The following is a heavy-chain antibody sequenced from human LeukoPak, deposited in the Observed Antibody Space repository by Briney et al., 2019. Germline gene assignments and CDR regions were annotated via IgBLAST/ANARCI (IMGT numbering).Heavy chain of an antibody. CDR1: GGSISSYY. J-gene: IGHJ3*02. D-gene: IGHD6-13*01. CDR3: ARAYSSSWSSAFDI. V-gene: IGHV4-4*09. Sequence: KTSETLSLTCTVSGGSISSYYWSWIRQPPGKGLEWIGYIDTSGSTNHNPSLKSQVTISADTSKNQFSLKLSSVTAADTAVCYCARAYSSSWSSAFDIWGQGTMVTVSS. CDR2: IDTSGST.